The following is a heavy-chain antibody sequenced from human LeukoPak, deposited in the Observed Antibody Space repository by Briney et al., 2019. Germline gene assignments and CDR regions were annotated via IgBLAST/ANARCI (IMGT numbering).Heavy chain of an antibody. CDR3: AVVVVTAIQGWFDP. CDR2: IHYSGST. CDR1: GGSISSSSYY. J-gene: IGHJ5*02. Sequence: PSETLSLTCTVSGGSISSSSYYWGWVRQPPGKGLEWIATIHYSGSTYYNPSLKSRVTISVDTSKNQFSLKLSSVTAADTAVYYCAVVVVTAIQGWFDPWGQGTLVTVSS. V-gene: IGHV4-39*01. D-gene: IGHD2-21*02.